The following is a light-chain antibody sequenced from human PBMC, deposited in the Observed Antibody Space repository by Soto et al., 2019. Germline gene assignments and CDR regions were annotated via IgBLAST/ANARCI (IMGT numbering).Light chain of an antibody. CDR2: DVE. J-gene: IGLJ3*02. V-gene: IGLV2-8*01. CDR1: NSDIGSYNY. Sequence: QSVLTQPASVSGSPGQSITISCTGSNSDIGSYNYVSWYQQYPGKAPKLMIYDVEKRPSGVPDRFSGSKSGNTASLTVSGLQAEDEADYYCFSYAGNNSWVFGGGTKLTVL. CDR3: FSYAGNNSWV.